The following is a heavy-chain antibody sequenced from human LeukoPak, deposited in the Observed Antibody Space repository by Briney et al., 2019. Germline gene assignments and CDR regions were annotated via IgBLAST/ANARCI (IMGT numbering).Heavy chain of an antibody. Sequence: SETLSLTCAVSGDSISSGGDSWSWIRQPPGKSLEWIGYIYHSGSTYYNPSLKSRVTISVDRSNNQFSLKLSSVTAADTAVYYCARGFCSSTSCYYPWFDPWGQGTLVTVSS. J-gene: IGHJ5*02. CDR1: GDSISSGGDS. CDR2: IYHSGST. V-gene: IGHV4-30-2*01. D-gene: IGHD2-2*01. CDR3: ARGFCSSTSCYYPWFDP.